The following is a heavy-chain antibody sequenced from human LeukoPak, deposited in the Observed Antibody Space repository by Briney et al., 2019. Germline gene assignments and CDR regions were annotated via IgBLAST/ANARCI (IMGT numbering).Heavy chain of an antibody. CDR3: ARTWSGHFDY. Sequence: GGSLRLSCAASGFTFSSYAMHWVRKAPGKGLEWVAVISYDGSNKYYADSVKGRFTISRDNSKNTLYLQMNSLRAEDTAVYYCARTWSGHFDYWGQGTLVTVSS. CDR1: GFTFSSYA. CDR2: ISYDGSNK. J-gene: IGHJ4*02. V-gene: IGHV3-30-3*01. D-gene: IGHD3-3*01.